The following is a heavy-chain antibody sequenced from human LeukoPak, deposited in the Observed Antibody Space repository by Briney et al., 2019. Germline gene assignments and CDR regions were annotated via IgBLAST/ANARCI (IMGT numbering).Heavy chain of an antibody. D-gene: IGHD3-10*01. CDR3: AKKSPGTYYAPPDY. CDR1: GFTFSSYG. CDR2: TSYDGSNK. J-gene: IGHJ4*02. V-gene: IGHV3-30*18. Sequence: GGSLRLSCAASGFTFSSYGMHWVRQAPGKRLEWVAVTSYDGSNKNYADSVKGRFTISRDNSKNTLYLQMNSLRAEDTAVYYCAKKSPGTYYAPPDYWGQGTLVTVSS.